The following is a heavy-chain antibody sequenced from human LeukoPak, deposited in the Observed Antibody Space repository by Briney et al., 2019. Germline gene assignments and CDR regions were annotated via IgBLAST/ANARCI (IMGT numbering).Heavy chain of an antibody. J-gene: IGHJ4*02. Sequence: GGSLSLSCAASGFTFSSYSMNWVRQAPAKGLEWVSSISSSSSYIYYADSVKGRFTISRDNAKNSLYLQMNSLRAEDTAVYYCASERSDRSGWQRFDYWGQGTLVTVSS. D-gene: IGHD6-19*01. CDR2: ISSSSSYI. V-gene: IGHV3-21*01. CDR1: GFTFSSYS. CDR3: ASERSDRSGWQRFDY.